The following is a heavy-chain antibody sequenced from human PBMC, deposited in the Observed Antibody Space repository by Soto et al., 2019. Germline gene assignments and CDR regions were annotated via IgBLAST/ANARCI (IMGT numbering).Heavy chain of an antibody. J-gene: IGHJ4*02. CDR3: ANFAGLIAN. CDR2: ISGSGAST. D-gene: IGHD2-21*01. V-gene: IGHV3-23*01. CDR1: GFTFSSYA. Sequence: GGSLRLSCAASGFTFSSYAMSWVRQAPGKGLEWVSAISGSGASTYYADSVKGRFTISRDNSKNTLYLQMNSLRAGKTAVYYGANFAGLIANGAQGTLVTFPS.